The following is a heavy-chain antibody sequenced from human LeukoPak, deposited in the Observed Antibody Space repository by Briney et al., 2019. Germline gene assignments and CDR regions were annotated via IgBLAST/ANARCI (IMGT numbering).Heavy chain of an antibody. CDR2: IRYDGSSK. CDR3: VREGGDIVVAPGAIRSEVFDF. D-gene: IGHD2-2*01. Sequence: PGGSLRLSCAASGFTFSSYGMHWVRQAPGKGLEWVAFIRYDGSSKYYADSVKGRFTISRDNSKNALYLQMNSLRPEDTAVYYCVREGGDIVVAPGAIRSEVFDFWGQGTMVTVSS. V-gene: IGHV3-30*02. J-gene: IGHJ3*01. CDR1: GFTFSSYG.